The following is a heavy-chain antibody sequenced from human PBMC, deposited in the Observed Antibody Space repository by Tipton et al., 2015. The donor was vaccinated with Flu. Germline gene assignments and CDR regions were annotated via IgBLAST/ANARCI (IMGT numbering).Heavy chain of an antibody. CDR1: GYSFTNYW. Sequence: QLVQSGAEVKKPGESLKISCKGSGYSFTNYWIGWVRQMPGKGLEWMGMIYPGDSDTRYSQTFRGQVTISADKSISTAYLQWSSLKASDTARYYCARLADRWLQLVTEYLQHGGQGTQVTV. CDR3: ARLADRWLQLVTEYLQH. D-gene: IGHD5-24*01. CDR2: IYPGDSDT. J-gene: IGHJ1*01. V-gene: IGHV5-51*03.